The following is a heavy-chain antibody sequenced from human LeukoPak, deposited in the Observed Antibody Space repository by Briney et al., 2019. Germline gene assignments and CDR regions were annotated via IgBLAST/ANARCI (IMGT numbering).Heavy chain of an antibody. CDR3: AKDFWVADQGGGDF. J-gene: IGHJ4*02. CDR2: ISSSSSTI. CDR1: GFTFSSYS. D-gene: IGHD3-16*01. V-gene: IGHV3-48*01. Sequence: GGSLRLSCAASGFTFSSYSMNWVRQAPGKGLEWVSYISSSSSTIYYADSVKGRFTLFRDNSKNTMYLQMNSLRAEDAAIYYCAKDFWVADQGGGDFWGQGTLVTVSS.